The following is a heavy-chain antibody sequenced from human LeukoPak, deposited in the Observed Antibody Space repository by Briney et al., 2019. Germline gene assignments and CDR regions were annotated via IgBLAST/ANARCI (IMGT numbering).Heavy chain of an antibody. CDR3: AKDDGLAAAGTSFDY. J-gene: IGHJ4*02. Sequence: GSLRLSCAASGFIFSNYGMSWVRLAPGKGLEWVSSISFSSTHIYYADSIQGRFTISRDNAENSLYLQMNSLRAEDTAVYYCAKDDGLAAAGTSFDYWGQGTLVTFSS. D-gene: IGHD6-13*01. CDR2: ISFSSTHI. CDR1: GFIFSNYG. V-gene: IGHV3-21*06.